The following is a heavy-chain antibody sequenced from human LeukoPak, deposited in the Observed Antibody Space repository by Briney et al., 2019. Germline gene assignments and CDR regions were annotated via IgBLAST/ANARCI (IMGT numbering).Heavy chain of an antibody. Sequence: GESLKISCKGSGYSFTSYWIGCGRQMPGKGLEWMGIVYPGDSDTRYSPSFQGQVTISADKSISTAYLQWSSLKASDTSMYYCATLDFAAATISPFEYSGQGTLVTVSS. D-gene: IGHD6-13*01. CDR3: ATLDFAAATISPFEY. V-gene: IGHV5-51*01. CDR1: GYSFTSYW. J-gene: IGHJ4*02. CDR2: VYPGDSDT.